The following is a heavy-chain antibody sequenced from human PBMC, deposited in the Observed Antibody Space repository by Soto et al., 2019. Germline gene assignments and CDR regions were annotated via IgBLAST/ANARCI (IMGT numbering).Heavy chain of an antibody. CDR3: ASIAAPGTTHFDY. CDR1: GGSIGSSSYY. D-gene: IGHD6-13*01. Sequence: SETLSLTCTVSGGSIGSSSYYWGWIRQPPGKGLEWIGNIYYSGNTFYNPSLKSRVTISVDTSKNQLYLHLSSVTAADTAIFYCASIAAPGTTHFDYWGQGTLVTVSS. CDR2: IYYSGNT. V-gene: IGHV4-39*01. J-gene: IGHJ4*02.